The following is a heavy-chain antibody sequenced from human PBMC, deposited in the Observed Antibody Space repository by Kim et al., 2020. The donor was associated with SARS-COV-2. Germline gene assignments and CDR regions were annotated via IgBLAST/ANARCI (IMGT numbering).Heavy chain of an antibody. CDR3: ARAKLGAFDI. CDR2: YT. Sequence: YTNYSPSFQGHVTISADKSISTAYLQWSSLKASDTAMYYCARAKLGAFDIWGQGTMVTVSS. V-gene: IGHV5-10-1*01. D-gene: IGHD7-27*01. J-gene: IGHJ3*02.